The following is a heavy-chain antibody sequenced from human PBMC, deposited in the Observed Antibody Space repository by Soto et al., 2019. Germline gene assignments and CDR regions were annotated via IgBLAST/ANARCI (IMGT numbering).Heavy chain of an antibody. V-gene: IGHV1-69*02. Sequence: QVQLVQSGAEVKKPGSSVKVSCKASRGTFSSYTISWVRQAPGQGLEWMGRIIPILGIANYAQKFQGRVTITADKSTSTAYMELSSLRSEDTAVYYCASNSMVRGVIIFYWGQGTLVTVSS. CDR1: RGTFSSYT. CDR2: IIPILGIA. J-gene: IGHJ4*02. CDR3: ASNSMVRGVIIFY. D-gene: IGHD3-10*01.